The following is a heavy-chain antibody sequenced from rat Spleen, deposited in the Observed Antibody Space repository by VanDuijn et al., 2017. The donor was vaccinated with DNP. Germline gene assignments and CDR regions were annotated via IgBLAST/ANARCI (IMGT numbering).Heavy chain of an antibody. Sequence: EVQLVESGGGPVQPGRSLILSCTASGFTFSNYGMAWVRQAPTKGLEWVATISYDGRETYYRDSVKGRFTISRHNTKSTLYLQMDSLRSEDTATYYCAGRPPPTRGPFDYWGQGVTVTVSS. V-gene: IGHV5-29*01. J-gene: IGHJ2*01. CDR2: ISYDGRET. CDR1: GFTFSNYG. D-gene: IGHD1-4*01. CDR3: AGRPPPTRGPFDY.